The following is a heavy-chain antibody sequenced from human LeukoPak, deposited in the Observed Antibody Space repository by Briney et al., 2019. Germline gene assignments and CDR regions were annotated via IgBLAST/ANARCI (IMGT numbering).Heavy chain of an antibody. CDR1: GFTFSSYA. J-gene: IGHJ6*03. V-gene: IGHV3-23*01. D-gene: IGHD3-22*01. CDR2: ISGSGGST. CDR3: AKAGPLGITMIAPQHRDHYYYYYMDV. Sequence: GGSLRLSCAASGFTFSSYAMSWVRQAPGKGLEWVSAISGSGGSTYYADSVKGRFTISRDNSKNTLYLQMNSLRAEDTAVYYCAKAGPLGITMIAPQHRDHYYYYYMDVWGKGTTVTVSS.